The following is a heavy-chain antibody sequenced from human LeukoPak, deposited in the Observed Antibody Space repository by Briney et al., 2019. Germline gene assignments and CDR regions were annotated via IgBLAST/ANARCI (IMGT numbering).Heavy chain of an antibody. CDR2: ISNTESVR. Sequence: PGGSLRLSCEGSKFTFSSYEMSWVRQAPGKGLEWISYISNTESVRYYADSVKGRFTISRDDAKNSLYLQMNSLRAEDTGVYYCTVIPLGWGQGTPVTVSS. D-gene: IGHD4-17*01. CDR3: TVIPLG. J-gene: IGHJ4*02. V-gene: IGHV3-48*03. CDR1: KFTFSSYE.